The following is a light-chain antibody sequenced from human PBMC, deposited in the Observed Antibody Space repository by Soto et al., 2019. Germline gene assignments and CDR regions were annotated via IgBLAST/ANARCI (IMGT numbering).Light chain of an antibody. CDR2: AAS. CDR3: QQYNTWRSIS. Sequence: DIQMTQSPSSLSASVGDRVTITFRASQSISSYLNWYQQKPGKAPKLLIYAASSLQSGVPSRFSGSGSGTDFTLTISSLQSEDFAVYYCQQYNTWRSISFGQGTRLEIK. V-gene: IGKV1-39*01. J-gene: IGKJ5*01. CDR1: QSISSY.